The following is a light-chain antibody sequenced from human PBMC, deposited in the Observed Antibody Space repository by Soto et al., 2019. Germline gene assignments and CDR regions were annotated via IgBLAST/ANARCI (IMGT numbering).Light chain of an antibody. J-gene: IGLJ1*01. Sequence: QSDLAQPPSPSLSPGQSVTISGSGTASDIGRYNYVSWYQHHPGKAPKLIIYEVTKRPSGVPDRFSGSKSGNTASLTVSGLQADDEADYYCNSYVGSNNYVFGTGTKVTVL. V-gene: IGLV2-8*01. CDR3: NSYVGSNNYV. CDR1: ASDIGRYNY. CDR2: EVT.